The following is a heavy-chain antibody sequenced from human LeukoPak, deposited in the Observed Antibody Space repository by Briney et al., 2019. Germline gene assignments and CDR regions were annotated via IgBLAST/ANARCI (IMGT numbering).Heavy chain of an antibody. D-gene: IGHD2-21*02. V-gene: IGHV3-53*05. J-gene: IGHJ4*02. CDR2: IYSDGST. Sequence: PGGFLRLSCAASGFTVSSHYMSWVRQAPGKGLEWVSVIYSDGSTYYADSVKGRFTISRDDSKNTPYLQMNSLRAEDTAVYYCARDLWGEIVVVTAIPGYWGQGTLVTVSS. CDR1: GFTVSSHY. CDR3: ARDLWGEIVVVTAIPGY.